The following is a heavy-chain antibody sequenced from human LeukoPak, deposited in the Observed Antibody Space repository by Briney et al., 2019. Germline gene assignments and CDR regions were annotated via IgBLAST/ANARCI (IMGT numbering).Heavy chain of an antibody. Sequence: SETLSLTCTVSGGSISSYYWGWIRQPPGKGLEWIGSIYYSGSTYYNPSLKSRVTISVDTSKNQFSLKLSSVTAADTAVYYCASLDRLFNYFDYWGQGTLVTVSS. J-gene: IGHJ4*02. CDR3: ASLDRLFNYFDY. V-gene: IGHV4-39*01. CDR1: GGSISSYY. CDR2: IYYSGST.